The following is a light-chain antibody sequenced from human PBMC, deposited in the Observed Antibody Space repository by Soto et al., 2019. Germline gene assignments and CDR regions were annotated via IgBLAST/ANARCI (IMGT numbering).Light chain of an antibody. CDR1: SSDVGGYRY. CDR2: EVT. CDR3: SSYTCSSTHVA. V-gene: IGLV2-14*01. Sequence: QSALTQPASVSGSPGQSITISCTGTSSDVGGYRYVSWYQQHPGKAPKLIIYEVTNRPSGVSNRFSGSKSGNTASLTISGLQAEDEADYYCSSYTCSSTHVAFGGGTKLTVL. J-gene: IGLJ2*01.